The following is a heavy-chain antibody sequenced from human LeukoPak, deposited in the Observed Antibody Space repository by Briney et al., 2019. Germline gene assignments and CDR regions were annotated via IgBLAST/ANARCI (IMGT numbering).Heavy chain of an antibody. V-gene: IGHV1-18*01. CDR2: ISAYNGNT. CDR1: GYTFTSYG. J-gene: IGHJ6*03. Sequence: ASVKVSCKASGYTFTSYGISWVRQAPGQGLEWMGWISAYNGNTNYAQKLQGRVTMTTDTSTSTAYMELRSPRSDDTAVYYCARPYSSSTRSGYYYYYYYMDVWGKGTTVTISS. CDR3: ARPYSSSTRSGYYYYYYYMDV. D-gene: IGHD6-6*01.